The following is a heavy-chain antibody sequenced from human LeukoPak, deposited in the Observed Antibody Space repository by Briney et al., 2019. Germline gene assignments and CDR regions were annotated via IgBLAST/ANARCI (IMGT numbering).Heavy chain of an antibody. D-gene: IGHD5-24*01. CDR1: EGTFSSYT. CDR2: IIPILGIA. J-gene: IGHJ4*02. CDR3: ARVRRDGYDELDY. V-gene: IGHV1-69*02. Sequence: SVKVSCKASEGTFSSYTISWVRQAPGQGLEWMGRIIPILGIANYAQKFQGRVTITADKSTSTAYMELSSLRSEDTAVYYCARVRRDGYDELDYWGQGTLVTVSS.